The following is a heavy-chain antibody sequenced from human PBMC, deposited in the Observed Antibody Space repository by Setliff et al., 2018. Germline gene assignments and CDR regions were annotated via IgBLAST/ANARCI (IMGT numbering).Heavy chain of an antibody. J-gene: IGHJ6*02. Sequence: ASVKVSCKASGGTFSSYAISWVRQAPGQGLEWMGWINPNSGGTNYAQKFQGWVTMTRDTSISTAYMELSRLRSDDTAVYYCARVRSSGSKGMDVWGQGTTVTVSS. V-gene: IGHV1-2*04. CDR3: ARVRSSGSKGMDV. CDR2: INPNSGGT. CDR1: GGTFSSYA. D-gene: IGHD3-22*01.